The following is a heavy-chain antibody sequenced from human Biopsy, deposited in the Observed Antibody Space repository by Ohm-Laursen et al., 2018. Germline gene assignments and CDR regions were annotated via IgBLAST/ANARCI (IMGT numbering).Heavy chain of an antibody. Sequence: ASVKVSCKASSYTFTDYNIHWLRQAPGQELDGLGYSNCKTGATTYAQKIQGTATMTRDTSISTAYPALGSLRSADTAIYYCTRDPLNGHKHFDYWGQGSLVTVSS. J-gene: IGHJ4*02. D-gene: IGHD2-8*01. V-gene: IGHV1-2*02. CDR2: SNCKTGAT. CDR3: TRDPLNGHKHFDY. CDR1: SYTFTDYN.